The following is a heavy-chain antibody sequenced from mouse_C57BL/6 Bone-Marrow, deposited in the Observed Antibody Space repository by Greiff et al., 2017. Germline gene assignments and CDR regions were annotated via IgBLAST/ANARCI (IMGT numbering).Heavy chain of an antibody. CDR3: ARISYDYEAMDY. J-gene: IGHJ4*01. Sequence: VQLQQPGAELVMPGASVKLSCKASGYTFTSYWMHWVKQRPGQGLEWIGEIDPSDSYTNYNQKFKGKSTLTVDKSSSTAYMQLSSLTSEDSAVYYCARISYDYEAMDYWGQGTSVTVSS. V-gene: IGHV1-69*01. CDR1: GYTFTSYW. CDR2: IDPSDSYT. D-gene: IGHD6-2*01.